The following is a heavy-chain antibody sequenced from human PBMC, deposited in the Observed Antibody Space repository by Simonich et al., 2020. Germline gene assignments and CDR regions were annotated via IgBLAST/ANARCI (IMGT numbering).Heavy chain of an antibody. Sequence: QVQLVPSGAEVKKPGASVQVSCTASGYTFTGYYMHWVRQAPGQGLEEEGWINPNSGGTNYAQKFPGRVTVTRDTSISTAYMELNRLRSDDTAVDYCARGALTGDYYYMDVWGKGTTVTVSS. CDR1: GYTFTGYY. J-gene: IGHJ6*03. V-gene: IGHV1-2*02. CDR2: INPNSGGT. D-gene: IGHD7-27*01. CDR3: ARGALTGDYYYMDV.